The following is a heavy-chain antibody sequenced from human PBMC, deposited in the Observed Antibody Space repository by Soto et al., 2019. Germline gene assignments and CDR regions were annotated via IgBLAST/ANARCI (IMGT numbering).Heavy chain of an antibody. CDR1: GFTFGNYW. CDR2: INQDGREK. Sequence: EVQLVESGGGLVQPGGSLRLSCAASGFTFGNYWMTWVRQVPGKGLEWVANINQDGREKCYMDSVKGRFTISRDNAKNSVDLQMNSLTADDTAVYYCARDPWDYWGQGTLVTVSS. V-gene: IGHV3-7*01. CDR3: ARDPWDY. J-gene: IGHJ4*02.